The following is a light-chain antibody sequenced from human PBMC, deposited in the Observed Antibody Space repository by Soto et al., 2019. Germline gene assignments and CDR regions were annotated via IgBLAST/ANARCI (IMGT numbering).Light chain of an antibody. CDR1: QTVSSSS. CDR2: GAS. CDR3: QQYDSTPPTYT. Sequence: EIVLTQSPGTLSLSPGERASLSCRASQTVSSSSLAWYQQKPGQAPRLLIYGASNRATGIPDRFSCSGSGTDFTLTISRLEPADFAVYYCQQYDSTPPTYTFGQGTKLEI. J-gene: IGKJ2*01. V-gene: IGKV3-20*01.